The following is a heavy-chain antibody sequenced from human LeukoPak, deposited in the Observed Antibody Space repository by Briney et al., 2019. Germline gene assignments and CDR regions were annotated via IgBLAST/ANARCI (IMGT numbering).Heavy chain of an antibody. J-gene: IGHJ4*02. CDR1: GGSISSYY. Sequence: SETLSLTCTVSGGSISSYYWSWIRQPPGKGLEWIGYIYYSGSTNYNPSLKSRVTISVDTSKNQFSLKLSSVTAADTAVYYCARESSATAMGDYWGQGTLVTVSS. CDR2: IYYSGST. CDR3: ARESSATAMGDY. V-gene: IGHV4-59*01. D-gene: IGHD5-18*01.